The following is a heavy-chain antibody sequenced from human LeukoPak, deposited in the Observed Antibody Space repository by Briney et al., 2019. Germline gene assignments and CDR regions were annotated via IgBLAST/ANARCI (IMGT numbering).Heavy chain of an antibody. CDR2: ISGSGGST. CDR3: AKVTYGSGTYGAFDS. CDR1: GFTFSSYA. D-gene: IGHD3-10*01. V-gene: IGHV3-23*01. J-gene: IGHJ4*02. Sequence: GGSLRLSCAASGFTFSSYAMSWVRQAPGKGLEWVSAISGSGGSTYYADSVKGRFTISRDNSKNTLYLQMNSLRVEDTAVYYCAKVTYGSGTYGAFDSWGQGTLVTISS.